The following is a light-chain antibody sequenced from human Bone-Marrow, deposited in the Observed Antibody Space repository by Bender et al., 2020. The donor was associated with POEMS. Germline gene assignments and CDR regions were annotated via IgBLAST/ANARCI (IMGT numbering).Light chain of an antibody. CDR3: QAWDSNTHVV. CDR1: DSNFGGNN. Sequence: QSVLTQPPSASGTPGQSVIISCSGTDSNFGGNNVNWYQHLPGTAPRLVVYSNYQRPSGIPERFSGSNSGNTATLTISGTQTMDEADYYCQAWDSNTHVVFGGETRLTVL. V-gene: IGLV1-44*01. J-gene: IGLJ2*01. CDR2: SNY.